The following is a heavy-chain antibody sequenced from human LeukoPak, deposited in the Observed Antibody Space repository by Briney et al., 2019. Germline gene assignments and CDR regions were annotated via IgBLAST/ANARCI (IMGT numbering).Heavy chain of an antibody. D-gene: IGHD7-27*01. V-gene: IGHV3-23*01. CDR2: IGNNGGGI. CDR3: AIDPNWGTHS. J-gene: IGHJ4*02. Sequence: GGSLRLSCAASGFTFSTYTMYWVRHPPGKRLEWVSIIGNNGGGIHYADSVTGRFTISRDNFKNALYLQMNSLRVEDTAVYYCAIDPNWGTHSWGQGVLVTVSS. CDR1: GFTFSTYT.